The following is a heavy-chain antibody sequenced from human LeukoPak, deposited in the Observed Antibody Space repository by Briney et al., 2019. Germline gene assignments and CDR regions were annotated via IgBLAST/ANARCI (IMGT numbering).Heavy chain of an antibody. J-gene: IGHJ6*03. CDR2: ISYDGSNK. CDR3: TRDTAMVIDYYYYYYMDV. CDR1: GFTFSSYG. Sequence: GRSLRLSCAASGFTFSSYGMHWVRQAPGKGLEWVAVISYDGSNKYYADSVKGRFTISRDNSKNTLYLQMNSLRAEDTAVYYCTRDTAMVIDYYYYYYMDVWGKGTTVTISS. D-gene: IGHD5-18*01. V-gene: IGHV3-30*03.